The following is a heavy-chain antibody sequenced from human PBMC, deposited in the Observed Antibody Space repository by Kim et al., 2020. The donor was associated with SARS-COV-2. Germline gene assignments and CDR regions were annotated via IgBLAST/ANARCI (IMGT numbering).Heavy chain of an antibody. J-gene: IGHJ2*01. D-gene: IGHD3-22*01. CDR3: AKDHPYYYDSSGYYDWYFDV. CDR2: ISGSGGST. Sequence: GGSLRLSCAASGFTFSSYAMSWVRQAPGKGLEWVSAISGSGGSTYYAAAEEGRFTISRDTSKNTLHLQINSLSAEETAVYYVAKDHPYYYDSSGYYDWYFDVWGRGTLVTVSS. V-gene: IGHV3-23*01. CDR1: GFTFSSYA.